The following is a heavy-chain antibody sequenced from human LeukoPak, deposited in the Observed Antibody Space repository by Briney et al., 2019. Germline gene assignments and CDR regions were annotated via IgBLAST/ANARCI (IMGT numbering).Heavy chain of an antibody. CDR2: INPNSGGT. J-gene: IGHJ4*02. CDR1: GYTFTGYY. V-gene: IGHV1-2*06. D-gene: IGHD3-22*01. CDR3: ARIPQTRYYHDSSDYYYFDY. Sequence: ASVKVSCKASGYTFTGYYMHWVRQDPGQGLEWMGRINPNSGGTNYAQKFQGRVTMTRDTSITTAYMELSSLRSDDTAVYYCARIPQTRYYHDSSDYYYFDYWGQGTLVTVSS.